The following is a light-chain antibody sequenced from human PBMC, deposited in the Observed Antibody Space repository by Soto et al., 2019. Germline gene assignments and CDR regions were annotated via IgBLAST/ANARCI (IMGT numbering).Light chain of an antibody. CDR3: ISFTTSSTLV. Sequence: QSALTQPASVSGSPGQSITISCTGTRSDVGGYMYVSWYQLHPGKAPKLMIYDVSNRPSGVSNRFSGSKSGNTASLTISGLQAEDEADYYCISFTTSSTLVFGGGTKLTVL. J-gene: IGLJ2*01. V-gene: IGLV2-14*03. CDR1: RSDVGGYMY. CDR2: DVS.